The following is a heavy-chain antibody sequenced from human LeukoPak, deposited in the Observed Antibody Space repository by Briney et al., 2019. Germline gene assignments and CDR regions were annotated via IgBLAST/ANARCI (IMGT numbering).Heavy chain of an antibody. J-gene: IGHJ5*02. CDR3: AKDLFPGGRPNWFDP. CDR2: ISGSGGST. V-gene: IGHV3-23*01. Sequence: GGSLRLSCAASGFTFSSYAMSWVRQAPGKGLEWVSAISGSGGSTYYADSVKGRFTISRDNSKNTLYLQMNSLRAEDTAVYYRAKDLFPGGRPNWFDPWGQGTLVTVSS. D-gene: IGHD1-14*01. CDR1: GFTFSSYA.